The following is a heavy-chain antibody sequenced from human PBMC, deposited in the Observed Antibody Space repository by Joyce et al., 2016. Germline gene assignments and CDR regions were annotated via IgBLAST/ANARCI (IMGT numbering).Heavy chain of an antibody. V-gene: IGHV3-30*14. CDR3: ARDPAIRVLEEGYLDS. D-gene: IGHD3-3*01. J-gene: IGHJ4*02. CDR1: GFSFSNYA. Sequence: QVQLVESGGDVVQPGRSLRLSCPASGFSFSNYAMDWVRQAQGKGRGWVAFISYDGGRKVYADSVKGRFTISKDKSKNTLYLQMNSLRLEDAAVYYCARDPAIRVLEEGYLDSWGQGTLVTVSS. CDR2: ISYDGGRK.